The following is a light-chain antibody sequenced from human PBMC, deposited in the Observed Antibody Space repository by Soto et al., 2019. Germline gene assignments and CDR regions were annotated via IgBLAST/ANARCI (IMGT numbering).Light chain of an antibody. CDR3: QQYGSSLYT. CDR2: GAS. J-gene: IGKJ2*01. Sequence: EIVLTQSPGTLSLSPGERATLSCRASQSVSSSYLAWYQQKPGQAPRLLIYGASSRATGIPDRFSGSGSVTDFTLTISILEAEDFAVYYCQQYGSSLYTFGQGTKLEIK. CDR1: QSVSSSY. V-gene: IGKV3-20*01.